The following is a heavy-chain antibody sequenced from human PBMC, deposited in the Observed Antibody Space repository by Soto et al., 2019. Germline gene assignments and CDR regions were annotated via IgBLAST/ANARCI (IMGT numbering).Heavy chain of an antibody. Sequence: QVQLVQSGAEVKKPGASVKVSCKASGYTFTSYGIGWVRQAPGQGLEWMGWISAYNGNTKYAKKLQGRVTMTTDTSRSTDYMELRSLRSDDTAVYYCARDRGYYGSGSYSDYWGQGTLVTVSS. D-gene: IGHD3-10*01. CDR1: GYTFTSYG. V-gene: IGHV1-18*01. J-gene: IGHJ4*02. CDR2: ISAYNGNT. CDR3: ARDRGYYGSGSYSDY.